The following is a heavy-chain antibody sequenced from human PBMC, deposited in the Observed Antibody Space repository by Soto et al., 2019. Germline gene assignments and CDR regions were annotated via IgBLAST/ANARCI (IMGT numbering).Heavy chain of an antibody. CDR2: ISSSSSYI. D-gene: IGHD5-18*01. J-gene: IGHJ4*02. Sequence: EVQLVESGGGLVKPGGSLRLSCEASGFTFSSYSMNWVRQAPGKGLEWVSSISSSSSYIYYADSVKGRFTISRDNAKNSLYLKMNSLRAEDTAVYYCARDQHGYSYRYGLGYWGQGTLVTVSS. V-gene: IGHV3-21*01. CDR3: ARDQHGYSYRYGLGY. CDR1: GFTFSSYS.